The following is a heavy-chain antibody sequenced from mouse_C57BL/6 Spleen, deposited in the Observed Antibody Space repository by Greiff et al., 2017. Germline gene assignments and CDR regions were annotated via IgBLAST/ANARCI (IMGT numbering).Heavy chain of an antibody. D-gene: IGHD2-1*01. V-gene: IGHV1-42*01. J-gene: IGHJ2*01. CDR3: ARSSYGNYVY. CDR1: GYSFTGYY. Sequence: EVQLQQSGPELVKPGASVKISCKASGYSFTGYYMNWVKQSPEKSLEWIGEINPSTGGTTYNQKFKAKATLTVDKSSSTAYMQLKSLTSEDSAVYYCARSSYGNYVYWGQGTTLTVSS. CDR2: INPSTGGT.